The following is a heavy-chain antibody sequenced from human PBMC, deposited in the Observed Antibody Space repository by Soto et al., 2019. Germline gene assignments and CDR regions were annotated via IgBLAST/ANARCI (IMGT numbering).Heavy chain of an antibody. CDR2: IIPIFGTA. CDR1: GRTFSSYA. V-gene: IGHV1-69*13. CDR3: ARGARAAAGTNFFDY. D-gene: IGHD6-13*01. Sequence: SVKVSCKASGRTFSSYAISWVRQAPGQGLEWMGGIIPIFGTANYAQKFQGRVTITADESTSTAYMELSSLRSEDTAVYYCARGARAAAGTNFFDYWGQGTLVTVSS. J-gene: IGHJ4*02.